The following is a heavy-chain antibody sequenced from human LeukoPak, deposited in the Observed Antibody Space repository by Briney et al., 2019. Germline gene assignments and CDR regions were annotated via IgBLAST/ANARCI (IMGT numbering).Heavy chain of an antibody. J-gene: IGHJ6*03. CDR3: AKDQSYNSIEFYMDV. V-gene: IGHV3-23*01. CDR1: GLTFSNYA. CDR2: ISATGYTT. Sequence: GESLRLSCAASGLTFSNYAMSWVRQAPGKGLEWVSVISATGYTTYYADFVKGRFTISRDNSKNTLYLQMNSLSPEDTAVYYFAKDQSYNSIEFYMDVWGKGTTVTASS. D-gene: IGHD3-22*01.